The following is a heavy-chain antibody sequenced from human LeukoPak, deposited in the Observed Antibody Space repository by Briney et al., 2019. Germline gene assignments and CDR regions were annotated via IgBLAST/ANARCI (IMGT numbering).Heavy chain of an antibody. CDR3: ATAPLEQLVFDY. Sequence: ASVKVSCKVSGYTLTELSMHWVRQAPGKGLEWMGGFDPEDGETIYAQKFQGRVTMTEDTSTDAAYMELSSLRSEDTAVYYCATAPLEQLVFDYWGQGTLVTVSS. V-gene: IGHV1-24*01. J-gene: IGHJ4*02. D-gene: IGHD6-6*01. CDR2: FDPEDGET. CDR1: GYTLTELS.